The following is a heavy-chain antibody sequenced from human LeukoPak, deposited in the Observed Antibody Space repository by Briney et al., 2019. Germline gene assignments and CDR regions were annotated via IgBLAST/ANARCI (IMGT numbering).Heavy chain of an antibody. Sequence: GGSLRLSCAASGFTFSNYGMHWVRQAPGKGLEWVAVIWYDGSNKYYADSVRGRFTISRDNSKNTLYLQMNSLRAEDTAVYYCARDLGLYSPPNYYYYYMDAWGEGTTVTVSS. V-gene: IGHV3-33*01. D-gene: IGHD3-10*01. J-gene: IGHJ6*03. CDR1: GFTFSNYG. CDR2: IWYDGSNK. CDR3: ARDLGLYSPPNYYYYYMDA.